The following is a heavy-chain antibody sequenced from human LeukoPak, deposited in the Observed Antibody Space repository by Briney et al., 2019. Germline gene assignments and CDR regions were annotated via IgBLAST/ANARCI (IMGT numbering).Heavy chain of an antibody. CDR3: ASAGNLYYFDY. CDR2: INAGNGNT. CDR1: GYTFTSYA. V-gene: IGHV1-3*01. D-gene: IGHD2/OR15-2a*01. J-gene: IGHJ4*02. Sequence: ASVKVSCKASGYTFTSYAMNWVRQAPGQGLEWMGWINAGNGNTKYSQKFQGRVTITRDTSASTAYMELSSLRSEDTAVYYCASAGNLYYFDYWGQGTLVTVSS.